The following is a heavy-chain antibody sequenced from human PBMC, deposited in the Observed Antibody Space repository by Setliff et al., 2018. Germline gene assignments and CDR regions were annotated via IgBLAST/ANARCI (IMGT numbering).Heavy chain of an antibody. D-gene: IGHD3-3*01. J-gene: IGHJ6*03. Sequence: PSETLSLTCTVSGGSISSGNYFWDWIRQPPGKGLEWIGSIHYSGETFHNPSLKSRVSIFVDTSQNQFFLRLNSLTAADTAVYYFARTSYELCGYYGNRCNHHMDVWGKGSPVTVSS. CDR1: GGSISSGNYF. CDR3: ARTSYELCGYYGNRCNHHMDV. CDR2: IHYSGET. V-gene: IGHV4-39*01.